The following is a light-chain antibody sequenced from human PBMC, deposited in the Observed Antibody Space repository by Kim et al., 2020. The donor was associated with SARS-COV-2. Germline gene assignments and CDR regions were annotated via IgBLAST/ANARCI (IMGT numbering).Light chain of an antibody. CDR3: QQYGSLIT. CDR2: GAS. J-gene: IGKJ5*01. CDR1: QSVSTN. V-gene: IGKV3-20*01. Sequence: EIVLTRSPGTLSLSPGERATLSCRASQSVSTNLAWYQQKPGQAPRLLIYGASSRATGIPDRFSGSGSGTDFTLTISGLEPEDFAVYSCQQYGSLITFGQGTRLEIK.